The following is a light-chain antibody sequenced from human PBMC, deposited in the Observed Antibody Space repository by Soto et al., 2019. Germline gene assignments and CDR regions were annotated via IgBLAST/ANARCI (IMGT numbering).Light chain of an antibody. CDR1: SSNIGNHD. CDR2: YDN. CDR3: ASWDDNLEGPV. J-gene: IGLJ3*02. Sequence: QSVLTQPPSVSEAPSQRVTIPCSGSSSNIGNHDVNWYQQFPGKAPKLLIYYDNLLPSGVSDRFSGSKSGTSASLAISGLQAEDEADYYCASWDDNLEGPVFGGGTKVTVL. V-gene: IGLV1-36*01.